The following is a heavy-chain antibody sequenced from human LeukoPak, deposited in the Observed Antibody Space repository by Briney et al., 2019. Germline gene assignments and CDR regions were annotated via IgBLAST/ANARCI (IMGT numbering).Heavy chain of an antibody. CDR2: ISSSSSYI. J-gene: IGHJ4*02. D-gene: IGHD4-17*01. Sequence: GGSLRLSCAASGLTFSSYSMNWVRQAPGKGLEWVSSISSSSSYIYYADSVKGRFTISRDNAKNSLYLQMNSLRAEDTAVYYCVGGLTTVTTTGTRNDYWGQGALVTVSS. V-gene: IGHV3-21*01. CDR3: VGGLTTVTTTGTRNDY. CDR1: GLTFSSYS.